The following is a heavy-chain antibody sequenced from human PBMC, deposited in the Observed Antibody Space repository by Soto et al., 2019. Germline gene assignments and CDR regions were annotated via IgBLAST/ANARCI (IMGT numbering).Heavy chain of an antibody. CDR2: IYPGDSDT. J-gene: IGHJ4*02. CDR3: ARHNSGITVPGTEDY. CDR1: GYSFTTYW. D-gene: IGHD6-19*01. Sequence: PGESLKISCKGSGYSFTTYWIGWVRQMPGKGLEWMGIIYPGDSDTRYRPPLQDQITISVDKSISTAYLQLNSLKASDSAMCYCARHNSGITVPGTEDYWGQGTLVTVSS. V-gene: IGHV5-51*01.